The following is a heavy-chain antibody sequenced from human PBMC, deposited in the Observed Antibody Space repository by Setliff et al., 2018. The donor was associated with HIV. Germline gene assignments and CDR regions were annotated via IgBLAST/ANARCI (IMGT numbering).Heavy chain of an antibody. D-gene: IGHD3-3*01. J-gene: IGHJ6*03. CDR3: ARRSYYDFWNGYSYYMDV. CDR2: VKQDGSDK. CDR1: GFSFGSYW. Sequence: PGGSLRLSCAASGFSFGSYWMSWVRQAPGKGLEWVANVKQDGSDKYYVDSVKGRFTISRDNAKNSLYLQMNSLRAEDTAVYYCARRSYYDFWNGYSYYMDVRGKGTTVTVSS. V-gene: IGHV3-7*01.